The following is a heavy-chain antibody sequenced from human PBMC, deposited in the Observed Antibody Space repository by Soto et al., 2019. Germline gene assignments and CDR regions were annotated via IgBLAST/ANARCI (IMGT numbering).Heavy chain of an antibody. J-gene: IGHJ4*02. D-gene: IGHD3-22*01. CDR2: IYHSGDT. V-gene: IGHV4-31*03. Sequence: TLSLTCSVSGDSMNSGAHYWSWIRQHPGKGLEWIAYIYHSGDTHYNPSLRSRIAISVDTSKNQFSLKLTSVTDADTAVYYCASTYSGYFDNWGQGTLVTVSS. CDR3: ASTYSGYFDN. CDR1: GDSMNSGAHY.